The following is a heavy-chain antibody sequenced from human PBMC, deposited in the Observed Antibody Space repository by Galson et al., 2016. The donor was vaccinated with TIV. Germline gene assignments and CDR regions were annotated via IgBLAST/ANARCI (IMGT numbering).Heavy chain of an antibody. D-gene: IGHD2-2*02. Sequence: SLRLSCAVSGFTFDDYPMHWVRQAPGKGLEWVSYIIESGRTIYYADSVKGRFTISRDNAKNSLYLQMNSLRVEDTATYYCARGRRYCSTTSCYMDYWGQGTLVTVSS. CDR1: GFTFDDYP. CDR2: IIESGRTI. J-gene: IGHJ4*02. V-gene: IGHV3-48*03. CDR3: ARGRRYCSTTSCYMDY.